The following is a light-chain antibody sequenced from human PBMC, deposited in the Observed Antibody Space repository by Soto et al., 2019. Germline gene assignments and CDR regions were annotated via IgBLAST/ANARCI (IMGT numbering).Light chain of an antibody. CDR1: SSDVGGYNY. V-gene: IGLV2-14*01. J-gene: IGLJ2*01. CDR2: DVS. Sequence: QSALTQPASVSGSPGQSITISCTGSSSDVGGYNYVSWYQQHPGKAPKLMIYDVSNRPSGVSNRFSGSKSGNTASLTISGLQAEDESDYYCSSYRSGSTVEFGGGTKLTVL. CDR3: SSYRSGSTVE.